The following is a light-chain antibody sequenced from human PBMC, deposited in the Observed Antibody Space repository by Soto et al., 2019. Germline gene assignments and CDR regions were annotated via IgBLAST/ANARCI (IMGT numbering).Light chain of an antibody. CDR2: DVS. CDR1: SSDVGGYNF. CDR3: SSYTSSSTFYV. V-gene: IGLV2-14*01. Sequence: QSALTQPASVSGSPGQSITISCTGTSSDVGGYNFVSWYQQHPGKAPKVMIYDVSNRPSGVSNRFSGSKSGNTASLTISGLQAEDEADYYCSSYTSSSTFYVFGTGTSSPS. J-gene: IGLJ1*01.